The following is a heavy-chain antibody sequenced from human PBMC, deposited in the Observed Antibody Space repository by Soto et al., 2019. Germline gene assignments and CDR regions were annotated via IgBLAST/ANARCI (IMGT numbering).Heavy chain of an antibody. V-gene: IGHV3-23*01. CDR2: ISGSGGST. D-gene: IGHD6-19*01. CDR1: GFTFSSYA. J-gene: IGHJ5*02. Sequence: EVQLLESGGGLVQPGGSLRLSCAASGFTFSSYAMSWVRQAPGKGLEWVSAISGSGGSTYYADSVKGRFTISRDNSKNPLYLQIDSLGAEDTAVYYSAKGAAVYLPPGFDPWGQGTLVTVSS. CDR3: AKGAAVYLPPGFDP.